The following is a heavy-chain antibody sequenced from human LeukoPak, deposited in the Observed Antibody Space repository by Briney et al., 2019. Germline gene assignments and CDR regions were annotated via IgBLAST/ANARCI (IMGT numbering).Heavy chain of an antibody. D-gene: IGHD2-15*01. Sequence: SETLSLTCTVSGGSIIGYSWSWLRHPPGKGLEWIGNIYSGGNTRNNPSLKSRVTMSLDTSKNQFSLKLRSVTAADAAVYYCARLDFSGHLDSWGQGTLLTVSS. V-gene: IGHV4-4*09. CDR2: IYSGGNT. J-gene: IGHJ4*02. CDR3: ARLDFSGHLDS. CDR1: GGSIIGYS.